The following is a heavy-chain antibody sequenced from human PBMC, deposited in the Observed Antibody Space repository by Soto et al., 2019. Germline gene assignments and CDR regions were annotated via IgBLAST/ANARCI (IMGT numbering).Heavy chain of an antibody. CDR3: ASRGYSYGYYFGY. Sequence: SETLSLTCAVSGGSISSSNWWSWVRQPPGKGLEWIGEIYHSGSTNYNPSLKSRVTISVDKSKNQFSLKLSSVTAADTAVYYCASRGYSYGYYFGYWGQGTLVTVSS. CDR1: GGSISSSNW. CDR2: IYHSGST. V-gene: IGHV4-4*02. J-gene: IGHJ4*02. D-gene: IGHD5-18*01.